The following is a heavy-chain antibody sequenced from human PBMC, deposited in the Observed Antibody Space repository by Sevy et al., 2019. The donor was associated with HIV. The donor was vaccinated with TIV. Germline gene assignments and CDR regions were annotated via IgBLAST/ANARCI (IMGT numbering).Heavy chain of an antibody. CDR1: GGSIRSGTYY. Sequence: SETLSLTCTVSGGSIRSGTYYWNWIRQPAGKRLEWIGRIYTTGSTDYNPSLKSRVTISVDTSKNQFSLTLSSVTAADTAVYYCARSMVRGNTPHVDTFHYWGQGTLVTVSS. J-gene: IGHJ4*02. CDR2: IYTTGST. V-gene: IGHV4-61*02. D-gene: IGHD3-10*01. CDR3: ARSMVRGNTPHVDTFHY.